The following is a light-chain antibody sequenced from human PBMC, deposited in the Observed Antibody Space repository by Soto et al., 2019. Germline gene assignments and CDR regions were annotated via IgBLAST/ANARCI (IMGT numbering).Light chain of an antibody. CDR1: KLGDKY. Sequence: SYELTQPPSVSVSPGQTASITCSGDKLGDKYACWYQQKPGQSPMLVIYQDNKRPSGIPERFSGSNSGNTATLTISGTQAMDEADYDCQTWDSSTAIFGAGTKLTVL. CDR3: QTWDSSTAI. CDR2: QDN. J-gene: IGLJ1*01. V-gene: IGLV3-1*01.